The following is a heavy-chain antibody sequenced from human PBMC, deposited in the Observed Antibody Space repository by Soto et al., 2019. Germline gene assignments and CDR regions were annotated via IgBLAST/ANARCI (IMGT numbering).Heavy chain of an antibody. D-gene: IGHD3-10*01. CDR3: ARVGLLGSGSYDY. Sequence: GGSLRLSCAASGFTFSSYGMHWVRQAPGKGLEWVAVIWYDGSNKYYADSVKGGFTISRDNSKNTLYLQMNSLRAQDTAVYYCARVGLLGSGSYDYWGQGTLVTVSS. CDR1: GFTFSSYG. V-gene: IGHV3-33*01. J-gene: IGHJ4*02. CDR2: IWYDGSNK.